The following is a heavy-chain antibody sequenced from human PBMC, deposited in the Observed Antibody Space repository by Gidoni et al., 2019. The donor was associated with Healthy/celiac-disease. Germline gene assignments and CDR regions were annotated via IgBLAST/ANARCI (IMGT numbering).Heavy chain of an antibody. V-gene: IGHV1-18*01. J-gene: IGHJ4*02. Sequence: QVQLVQSGAEVKKPGASVKVSCKASGYTFTSYGISWVRQAPGQGLEWMGWISAYNGNTNYAQKLQGRVTMTTDTSTSTAYMELRSLRSDDTAVYYCARDRGPYGAAQGSWYFDYWGQGTLVTVSS. CDR1: GYTFTSYG. D-gene: IGHD6-13*01. CDR3: ARDRGPYGAAQGSWYFDY. CDR2: ISAYNGNT.